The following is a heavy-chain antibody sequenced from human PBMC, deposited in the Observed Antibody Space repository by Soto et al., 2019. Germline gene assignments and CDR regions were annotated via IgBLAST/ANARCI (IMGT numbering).Heavy chain of an antibody. J-gene: IGHJ4*02. Sequence: QVQLVESGGGVVQPGRSLRLSCAASGFTFSSYAMHWVRQAPGKGLEWVAVISYDGSNKYYADSVKGRFTISRDNSKNTLYLQMNSLRAEDTAVYYCVREGGRDAYYDFWSGYPRYFDSWGQGTLVTVSS. V-gene: IGHV3-30-3*01. D-gene: IGHD3-3*01. CDR1: GFTFSSYA. CDR3: VREGGRDAYYDFWSGYPRYFDS. CDR2: ISYDGSNK.